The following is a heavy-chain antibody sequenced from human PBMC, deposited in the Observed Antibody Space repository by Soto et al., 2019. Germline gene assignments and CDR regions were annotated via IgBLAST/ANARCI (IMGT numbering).Heavy chain of an antibody. CDR2: INAYNGNT. CDR3: ARGGGGDYAFEY. J-gene: IGHJ4*02. CDR1: GYTFTNYG. Sequence: QVQLMQSGAEVKKPGASVKVSCKASGYTFTNYGFSWVRQAPGQGLEWMGWINAYNGNTNYAQKFQGRVTVTTDTSTSTANMGLRSLRSDDTAVYYCARGGGGDYAFEYWGRGTLVTVSS. V-gene: IGHV1-18*01. D-gene: IGHD4-17*01.